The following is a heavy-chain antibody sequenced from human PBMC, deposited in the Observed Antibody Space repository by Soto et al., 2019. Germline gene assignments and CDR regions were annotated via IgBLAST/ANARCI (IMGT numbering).Heavy chain of an antibody. D-gene: IGHD3-10*01. V-gene: IGHV3-33*01. Sequence: GGSLRLSCAASGFTFSSYGMHWVRQAPGKGLEWVAVIWYDGSNKYYADSVKGRSTISRDNSKNTLYLQMNSLRAEDTAVYYCARGRADYGSGSNGMDVWGQGTTVTVSS. J-gene: IGHJ6*02. CDR2: IWYDGSNK. CDR3: ARGRADYGSGSNGMDV. CDR1: GFTFSSYG.